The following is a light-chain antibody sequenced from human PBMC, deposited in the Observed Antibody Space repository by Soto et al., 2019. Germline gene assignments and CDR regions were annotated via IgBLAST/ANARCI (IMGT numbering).Light chain of an antibody. CDR2: DAS. J-gene: IGKJ5*01. CDR1: ESVFGY. Sequence: EVVLTHSPATLSLSPCERATLSSSASESVFGYLAWYQHKPGQAPRLLIYDASNRATGVPARFSGSGSGTDFTLTISSLEPEDFAVYYCQQRYRWPPITFGQGTRLENK. CDR3: QQRYRWPPIT. V-gene: IGKV3-11*01.